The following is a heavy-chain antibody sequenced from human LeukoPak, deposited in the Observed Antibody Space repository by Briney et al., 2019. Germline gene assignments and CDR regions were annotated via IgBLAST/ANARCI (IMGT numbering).Heavy chain of an antibody. CDR1: GYSFTSNY. CDR3: ARDQEGFDY. Sequence: GASVKVSCKVSGYSFTSNYIHWVRQAPGQGLEWMGMIYPRDGSTNYAQRFQDRVTVTRDTSTSTVHMELSGLRSEDTAVYYCARDQEGFDYWGQGTLVTVSS. CDR2: IYPRDGST. J-gene: IGHJ4*02. V-gene: IGHV1-46*01.